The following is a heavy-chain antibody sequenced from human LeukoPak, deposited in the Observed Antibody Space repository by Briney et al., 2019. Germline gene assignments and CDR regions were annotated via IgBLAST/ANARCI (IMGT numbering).Heavy chain of an antibody. CDR2: IGTAGDT. CDR3: ARAGGVFGAFDI. J-gene: IGHJ3*02. CDR1: GFTFSSYD. D-gene: IGHD3-16*01. Sequence: PGGSLRLSCAASGFTFSSYDMHWVRQATGKGLEWVSAIGTAGDTYYPGSVKGRFTISRENAKNSLYLQMNSLRAGDTAVYCCARAGGVFGAFDIWGQGTMVTVSS. V-gene: IGHV3-13*01.